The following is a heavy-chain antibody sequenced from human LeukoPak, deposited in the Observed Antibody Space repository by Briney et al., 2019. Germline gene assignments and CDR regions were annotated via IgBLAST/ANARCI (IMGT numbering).Heavy chain of an antibody. CDR3: AKVRSGSANWALRIFDN. J-gene: IGHJ4*02. CDR1: GFAFGSRA. CDR2: ISPGGGTT. V-gene: IGHV3-23*01. D-gene: IGHD1-1*01. Sequence: GGSLRLSCEVSGFAFGSRAMSWVRQSPARGLEWVASISPGGGTTYYADYVKDRFTISRDNSNNMLYVQMNSLRAEDTAVYYCAKVRSGSANWALRIFDNWGQGTLVTVSS.